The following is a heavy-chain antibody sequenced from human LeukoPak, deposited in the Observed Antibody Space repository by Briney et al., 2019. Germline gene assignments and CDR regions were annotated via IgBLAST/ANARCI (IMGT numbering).Heavy chain of an antibody. Sequence: RTSETLSLTCTVSGGSISSSSYYWGWIRQPPGKGLEWIGKINHSGSTNYNPSLKSRVTISVDTSKNQFSLKLSSVTAADTAVYYCARANLSTIFGVVYGAFDIWGQGTMVTVSS. D-gene: IGHD3-3*01. CDR3: ARANLSTIFGVVYGAFDI. J-gene: IGHJ3*02. CDR1: GGSISSSSYY. CDR2: INHSGST. V-gene: IGHV4-39*07.